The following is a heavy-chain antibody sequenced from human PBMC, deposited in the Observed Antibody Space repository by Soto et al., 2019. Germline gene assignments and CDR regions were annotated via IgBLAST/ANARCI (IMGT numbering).Heavy chain of an antibody. CDR3: AKGRSYYYYYGVDV. V-gene: IGHV3-23*01. Sequence: PGGSLGLACAASGFTFSSCAMGWVRKAPGKGLEWVSDIIDSGASTYYADSVKGRFTISRDNSKSTLYLQMNSLRAEDTALYYCAKGRSYYYYYGVDVWGQGTTVTVSS. CDR2: IIDSGAST. J-gene: IGHJ6*02. CDR1: GFTFSSCA.